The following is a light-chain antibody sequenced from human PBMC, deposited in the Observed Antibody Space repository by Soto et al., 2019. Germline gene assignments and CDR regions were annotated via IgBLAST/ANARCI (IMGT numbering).Light chain of an antibody. CDR1: SSEVVGYNY. CDR3: SSYTSSSTPYV. J-gene: IGLJ1*01. Sequence: QSALTQPASVSGSPGQSITISCTGTSSEVVGYNYVSWYQQHPGKAPKLMIYEVSNRPSGVSNRFSGSKSGNTASLTISGLQAEDEADYYCSSYTSSSTPYVFGPGTKLTVL. V-gene: IGLV2-14*01. CDR2: EVS.